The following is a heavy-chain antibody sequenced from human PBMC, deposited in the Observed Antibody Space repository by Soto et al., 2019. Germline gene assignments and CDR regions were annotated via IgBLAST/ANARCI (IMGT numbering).Heavy chain of an antibody. CDR1: GGTFSSYA. V-gene: IGHV1-69*01. CDR3: ARDRGGYCTNGVCGPGYYYYGMDV. CDR2: IIPIFGTA. D-gene: IGHD2-8*01. J-gene: IGHJ6*02. Sequence: QVQLVQSGAEVKKPGSSVKVSSKASGGTFSSYAISWVRQAPGQGLEWMGGIIPIFGTANYAQKFQGRVTITADESTSTAYMELSSLRSEDTAVYYCARDRGGYCTNGVCGPGYYYYGMDVWGQGTTVTVSS.